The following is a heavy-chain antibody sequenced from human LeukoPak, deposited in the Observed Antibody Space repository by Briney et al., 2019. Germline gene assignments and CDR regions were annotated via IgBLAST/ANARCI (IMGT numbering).Heavy chain of an antibody. Sequence: GGSLRLSCSASGFTFSSYAMHWVRQAPGKGLEYASAISSNGGSTYYADSVKGRFTISRDNSKNTLYLQMNSLRAEDTAVYYCARDSPRSSSGFDYWGQGTLVTVSS. CDR3: ARDSPRSSSGFDY. CDR1: GFTFSSYA. J-gene: IGHJ4*02. D-gene: IGHD3-22*01. V-gene: IGHV3-64*04. CDR2: ISSNGGST.